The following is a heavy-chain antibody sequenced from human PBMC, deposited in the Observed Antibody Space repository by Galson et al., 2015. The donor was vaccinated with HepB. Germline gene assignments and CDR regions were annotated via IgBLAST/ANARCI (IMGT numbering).Heavy chain of an antibody. CDR2: ISGSGGST. V-gene: IGHV3-23*01. J-gene: IGHJ4*02. CDR1: GFTFSSYA. D-gene: IGHD5-18*01. Sequence: SLRLSCAASGFTFSSYAMSWVRQAPGKGLEWVSAISGSGGSTYYADSVKSRFTISRDNSKNTLYLQMNSLRAEDTAVYYCAKDHLDYGYGGIDYWGQGTLVTVSS. CDR3: AKDHLDYGYGGIDY.